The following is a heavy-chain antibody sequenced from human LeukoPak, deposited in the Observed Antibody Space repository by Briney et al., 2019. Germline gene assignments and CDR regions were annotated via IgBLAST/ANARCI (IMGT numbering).Heavy chain of an antibody. CDR2: ISYSGGST. CDR3: AKGSRGSRPYYFDY. V-gene: IGHV3-23*01. Sequence: HSGGSLRLSCAASGFTFNNYAMSWVRQAPGKGLEWFSAISYSGGSTYYADSVQGRFTISRDNSKNTLSLQMSSLRAEDTAVYYCAKGSRGSRPYYFDYWGQGTLVTVSS. D-gene: IGHD2-15*01. J-gene: IGHJ4*02. CDR1: GFTFNNYA.